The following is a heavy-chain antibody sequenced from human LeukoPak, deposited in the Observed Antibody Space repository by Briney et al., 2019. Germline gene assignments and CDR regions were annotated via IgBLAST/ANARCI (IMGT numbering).Heavy chain of an antibody. CDR2: ISYDGSNT. V-gene: IGHV3-30-3*01. CDR1: GFTFTHYN. J-gene: IGHJ6*02. Sequence: GGSLRLSCAASGFTFTHYNMNWVRQAPGKGLEWVAVISYDGSNTYYAESVKGRFTISRDNSNNTLYLQMNSLRREDTAVYYWASERSPYYGLDVWGLGTTVTVSS. CDR3: ASERSPYYGLDV.